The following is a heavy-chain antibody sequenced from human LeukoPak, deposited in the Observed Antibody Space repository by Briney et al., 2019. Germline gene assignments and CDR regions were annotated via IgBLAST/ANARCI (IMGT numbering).Heavy chain of an antibody. CDR1: GFTFSSYG. J-gene: IGHJ4*02. CDR2: IWYDGSNK. V-gene: IGHV3-33*01. CDR3: ARLGSSWSFDY. D-gene: IGHD6-13*01. Sequence: PGGSLRLSCAASGFTFSSYGMNWVRQAPGKGPEWVAVIWYDGSNKYYGDSVKGRFTISRDNSKNTVSLQMNSLRVEDTAVYYCARLGSSWSFDYWGQGTLVTVSS.